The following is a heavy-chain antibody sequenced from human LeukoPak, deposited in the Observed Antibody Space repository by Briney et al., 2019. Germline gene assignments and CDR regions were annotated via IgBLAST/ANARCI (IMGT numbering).Heavy chain of an antibody. CDR3: ARNDGDYENYYYGIDV. V-gene: IGHV1-69*13. Sequence: SVKVSCKASGGTFSSYAISWVRQAPGQGLEWMGGIIPIFGTANYAQKFQGRVTITADESTSTAHMELSSLRSEDTAVYYCARNDGDYENYYYGIDVWGQGTTVTVSS. CDR2: IIPIFGTA. CDR1: GGTFSSYA. D-gene: IGHD4-17*01. J-gene: IGHJ6*02.